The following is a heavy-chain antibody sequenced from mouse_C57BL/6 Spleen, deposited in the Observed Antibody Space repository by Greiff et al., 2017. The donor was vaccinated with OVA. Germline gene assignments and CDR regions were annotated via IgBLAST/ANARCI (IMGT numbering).Heavy chain of an antibody. D-gene: IGHD4-1*01. Sequence: VQLMESGAELMKPGASVKLSCKASGYTFTGYWIEWVKQRPGHGLEWIGEIYPGSGSTNYNEKFKGKATVTADKSSNTAYMQLSSLTTEDSAIEYCARGVTGTNYYFDYWGQGTTLTVSS. CDR3: ARGVTGTNYYFDY. V-gene: IGHV1-9*01. CDR2: IYPGSGST. J-gene: IGHJ2*01. CDR1: GYTFTGYW.